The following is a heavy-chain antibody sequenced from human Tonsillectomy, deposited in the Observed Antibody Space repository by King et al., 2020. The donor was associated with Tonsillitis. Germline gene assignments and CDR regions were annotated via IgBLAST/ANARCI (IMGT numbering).Heavy chain of an antibody. D-gene: IGHD2-15*01. V-gene: IGHV4-59*01. CDR3: ARATFRCSGSGGTCYGAFDI. J-gene: IGHJ3*02. CDR2: IYYSGST. Sequence: VQLQESGPGLVKPSETLSLTCPFSAGSISSSCWSWIRQPPGKGLEWIGCIYYSGSTDYNSSLQSRVTISLDTSKNQFSLKLSSVTAADTAVYYCARATFRCSGSGGTCYGAFDIWGQGTVVTVSS. CDR1: AGSISSSC.